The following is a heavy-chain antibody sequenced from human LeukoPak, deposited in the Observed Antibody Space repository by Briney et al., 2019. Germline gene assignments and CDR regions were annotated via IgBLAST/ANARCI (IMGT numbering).Heavy chain of an antibody. D-gene: IGHD6-19*01. J-gene: IGHJ5*02. CDR3: ARALFTSGWAGDNWFDP. Sequence: GGSLRLSCAASGFTFSTYWMHWVRQAPGQGLEWVATVKEDGSGKYYLDSVKGRFTVSRDNAKNSLFLQMNNLRAEDTAVYYCARALFTSGWAGDNWFDPWGQGTLVTVSS. CDR2: VKEDGSGK. V-gene: IGHV3-7*01. CDR1: GFTFSTYW.